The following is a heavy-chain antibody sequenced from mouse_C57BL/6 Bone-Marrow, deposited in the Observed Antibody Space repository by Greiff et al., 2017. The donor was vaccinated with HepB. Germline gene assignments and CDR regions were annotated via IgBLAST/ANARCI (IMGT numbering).Heavy chain of an antibody. D-gene: IGHD1-1*01. CDR1: GYTFTSYW. Sequence: QVQLQQPGAELVKPGASVKLSCKASGYTFTSYWMHWVKQRPGRGLEWIGRIDPNSGGTKYNEKFKSKATLTVDKPSSTAYMQLSSLTSEDSAVYYCARGPSNYYYGNWYFDVWGTGTTVTVSS. J-gene: IGHJ1*03. V-gene: IGHV1-72*01. CDR3: ARGPSNYYYGNWYFDV. CDR2: IDPNSGGT.